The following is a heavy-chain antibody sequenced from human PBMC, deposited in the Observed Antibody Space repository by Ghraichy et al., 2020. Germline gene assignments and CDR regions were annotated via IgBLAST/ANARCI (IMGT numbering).Heavy chain of an antibody. CDR1: GFIFSNYA. J-gene: IGHJ4*02. Sequence: SCAASGFIFSNYAMSWVRQAPGKGLEWVSAIGGGGSSTYYADSVKGRFTISRDNSENTLYLQMNSLRAEDTAVYYCALYTVNFDFWGQGTLVTVSS. CDR2: IGGGGSST. D-gene: IGHD2-2*02. V-gene: IGHV3-23*01. CDR3: ALYTVNFDF.